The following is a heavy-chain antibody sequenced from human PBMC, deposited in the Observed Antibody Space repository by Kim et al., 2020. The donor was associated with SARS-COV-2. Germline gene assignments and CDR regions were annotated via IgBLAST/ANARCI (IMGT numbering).Heavy chain of an antibody. J-gene: IGHJ4*02. D-gene: IGHD5-18*01. Sequence: GGSLRLSCAASGFTFSSYWMNWVRQAPGKGLEWVANIKQDGSEKYYEDSVKGRFTISRDNAKNSLHLQMNSLRADDTAVYYCARDITPDKAMVLFDYWGQGTLVTVSS. CDR2: IKQDGSEK. CDR3: ARDITPDKAMVLFDY. CDR1: GFTFSSYW. V-gene: IGHV3-7*03.